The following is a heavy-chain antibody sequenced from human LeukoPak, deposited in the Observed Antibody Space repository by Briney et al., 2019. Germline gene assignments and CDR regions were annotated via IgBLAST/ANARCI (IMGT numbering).Heavy chain of an antibody. CDR2: IIPIFGTA. CDR3: ARGKEQLVRRGWFDP. Sequence: SVKVSCKASGGTFSSYAISWVRQAPGQGLEWMGGIIPIFGTANYAQKFQGRVTITADKSTSTAYMELSSLRSEDTAVYYCARGKEQLVRRGWFDPWGQGTLVTVPS. CDR1: GGTFSSYA. V-gene: IGHV1-69*06. J-gene: IGHJ5*02. D-gene: IGHD6-13*01.